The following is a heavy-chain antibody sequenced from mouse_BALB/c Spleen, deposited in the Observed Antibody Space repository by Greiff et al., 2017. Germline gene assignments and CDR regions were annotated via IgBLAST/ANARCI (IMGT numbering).Heavy chain of an antibody. Sequence: QVQLQQPGAELVKPGASVKLSCKASGYTFTSYWMHWVKQRPGQGLEWIGEINPSNGRTNYNEKFKSKATLTVDKSSSTAYMQLSSLTSEDSAVYYCARGGARASGYWYFDVWGAGTTVTVSS. CDR3: ARGGARASGYWYFDV. CDR1: GYTFTSYW. CDR2: INPSNGRT. D-gene: IGHD3-1*01. J-gene: IGHJ1*01. V-gene: IGHV1S81*02.